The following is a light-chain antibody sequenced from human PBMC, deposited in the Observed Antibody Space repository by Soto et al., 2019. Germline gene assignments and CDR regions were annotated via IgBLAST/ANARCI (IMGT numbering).Light chain of an antibody. V-gene: IGKV3-11*01. Sequence: EIVLTQSPATLSLSPGERATLSCRASQSVSNFFAWYQQTPGQAPRLLIYDASSRATGIPARFSGSGSGTECTLTLSSLEPEDFAVYYCQQRSNWPVTFGQGTRVEI. CDR2: DAS. J-gene: IGKJ1*01. CDR1: QSVSNF. CDR3: QQRSNWPVT.